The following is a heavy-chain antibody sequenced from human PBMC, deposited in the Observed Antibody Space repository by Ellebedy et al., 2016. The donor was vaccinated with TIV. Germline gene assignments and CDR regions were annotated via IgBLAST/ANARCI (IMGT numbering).Heavy chain of an antibody. CDR2: IYPGDSDT. CDR1: GYSFTSYW. J-gene: IGHJ5*02. Sequence: PGGSLRLSCECLGYSFTSYWIGFVRQMTGKGLAWMGIIYPGDSDTRYSPSFQGQVTISADKSISTAYLQWSSLKASDTAMYYCARHKSKRPPSWFDPWGQGTLVTVSS. CDR3: ARHKSKRPPSWFDP. V-gene: IGHV5-51*01.